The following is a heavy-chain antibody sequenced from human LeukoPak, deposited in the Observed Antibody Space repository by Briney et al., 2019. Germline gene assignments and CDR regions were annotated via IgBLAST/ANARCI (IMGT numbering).Heavy chain of an antibody. Sequence: GASVNLSCKASGYTFTSYGISWVRQAPGQGLEWMGWISAYNGNTNYAQKLQGRVTMTTDTSTSTAYMELRSLRSDDTAVYYCARDPYYDFWSGVYWFDPWGQGTLVTVSS. CDR2: ISAYNGNT. J-gene: IGHJ5*02. V-gene: IGHV1-18*01. CDR1: GYTFTSYG. CDR3: ARDPYYDFWSGVYWFDP. D-gene: IGHD3-3*01.